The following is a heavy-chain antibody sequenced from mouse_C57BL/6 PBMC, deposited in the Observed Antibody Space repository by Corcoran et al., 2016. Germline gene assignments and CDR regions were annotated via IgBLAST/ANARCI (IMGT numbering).Heavy chain of an antibody. CDR3: ARDGNWDWFAY. V-gene: IGHV3-6*01. J-gene: IGHJ3*01. D-gene: IGHD4-1*01. Sequence: VQLQESGPGLVKPSQSLSLPSSVPGYSFPSGYCSNLIRQFPGNQLESMGYISYDGRNHYNPSLKNRIPITRDTSKNQLFLKLNSVTTEDTSTYDCARDGNWDWFAYGGQGTLVAVSA. CDR2: ISYDGRN. CDR1: GYSFPSGYC.